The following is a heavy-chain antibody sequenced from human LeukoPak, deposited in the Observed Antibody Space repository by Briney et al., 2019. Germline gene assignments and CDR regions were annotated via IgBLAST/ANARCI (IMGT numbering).Heavy chain of an antibody. D-gene: IGHD1-26*01. V-gene: IGHV3-30-3*01. CDR2: ISYDGINK. Sequence: PGGSLRLSCAASGFTFSSYALHWVRQAPDRGLEWVAVISYDGINKYYADSAKGRFSMSRDNSKNTLFLQMNSLRAEDTAVYYCARDRSGTGPAVLYYFDYWGQGTLVTVSS. CDR1: GFTFSSYA. CDR3: ARDRSGTGPAVLYYFDY. J-gene: IGHJ4*02.